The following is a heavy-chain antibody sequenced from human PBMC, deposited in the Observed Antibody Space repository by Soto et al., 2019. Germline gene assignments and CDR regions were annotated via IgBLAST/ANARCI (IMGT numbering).Heavy chain of an antibody. Sequence: QVQLVQSGAEVKKPGSSMKVSCKASGGTFSSDVISWVRQAPGQGLEWMGGIIPIFRTTHYAQKFQGRVTVTTDESASTAYLELSSLRSEDTAIYYCARGIATGQLDPWGQGTLVTVSS. CDR1: GGTFSSDV. J-gene: IGHJ5*02. D-gene: IGHD2-15*01. CDR3: ARGIATGQLDP. V-gene: IGHV1-69*01. CDR2: IIPIFRTT.